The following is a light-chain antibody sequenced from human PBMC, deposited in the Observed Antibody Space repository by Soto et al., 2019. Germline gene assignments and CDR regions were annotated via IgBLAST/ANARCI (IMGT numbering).Light chain of an antibody. CDR3: QQLNSYPYT. Sequence: DIQMTQSPSSLSASVGDRVTITCRASQSISSYLNWYQQKPGKAPKLLIYAASSLQSGVPSRFSGSGSGTDLTLTISSLQPEDFATYYCQQLNSYPYTFGQGTKLEIK. CDR1: QSISSY. CDR2: AAS. V-gene: IGKV1-39*01. J-gene: IGKJ2*01.